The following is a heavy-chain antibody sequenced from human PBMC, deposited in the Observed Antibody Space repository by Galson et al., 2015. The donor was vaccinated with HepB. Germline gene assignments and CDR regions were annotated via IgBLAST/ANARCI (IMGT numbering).Heavy chain of an antibody. CDR1: GYTFTSYG. V-gene: IGHV1-18*01. CDR2: ISAYNGNT. D-gene: IGHD3-10*01. Sequence: SVKVSCKASGYTFTSYGISWVRQAPGQGLEWMGWISAYNGNTNYAQKLQGRVTMTTDTSTGTAYMELRSLRSDDTAVYYCARASYGSGSYGLGDWFDPWGQGTLVTVSP. J-gene: IGHJ5*02. CDR3: ARASYGSGSYGLGDWFDP.